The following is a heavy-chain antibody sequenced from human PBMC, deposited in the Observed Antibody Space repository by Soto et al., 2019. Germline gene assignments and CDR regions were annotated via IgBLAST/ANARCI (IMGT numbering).Heavy chain of an antibody. CDR3: ARGDFWSCSDY. CDR2: IFHSGST. D-gene: IGHD3-3*01. CDR1: GDSMSNNYW. Sequence: PSETLSLTCDVSGDSMSNNYWWTWVRQFPGEGLQWIGEIFHSGSTNYNPPLTNRVKISIDTSNNRFSLMLYFMTAADTAVYFCARGDFWSCSDYWGQGIQVTVSS. V-gene: IGHV4-4*02. J-gene: IGHJ4*02.